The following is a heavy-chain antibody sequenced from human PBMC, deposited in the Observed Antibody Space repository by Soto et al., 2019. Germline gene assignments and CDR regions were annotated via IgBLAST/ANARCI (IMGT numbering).Heavy chain of an antibody. J-gene: IGHJ5*02. CDR2: ISAYNGNT. V-gene: IGHV1-18*04. CDR3: ARDHPETYYSWWFDP. CDR1: GYTFTSYG. Sequence: QVQLVQSGAEVKKPGASVKVSCKASGYTFTSYGISWVRQAPGQWLEWMGWISAYNGNTNYAQQLQGRFTMNTDTSTVTAYMELRSLRSDDTAVYYCARDHPETYYSWWFDPWGQGTLVTVSS. D-gene: IGHD4-4*01.